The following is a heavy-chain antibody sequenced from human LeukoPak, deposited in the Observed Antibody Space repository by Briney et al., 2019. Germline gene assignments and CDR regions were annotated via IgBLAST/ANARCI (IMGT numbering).Heavy chain of an antibody. J-gene: IGHJ6*03. D-gene: IGHD3/OR15-3a*01. CDR2: ISAYNGKT. CDR3: ARDEQDFWTGVGVYMDV. CDR1: GYSFTSYG. Sequence: ASVKVSCKASGYSFTSYGISWVRQAPGQGLEWMGWISAYNGKTDCAENLQGRVTMTTDTSTSTAYLELRSLRSDDTAVYYCARDEQDFWTGVGVYMDVWGKGTTVTVSS. V-gene: IGHV1-18*01.